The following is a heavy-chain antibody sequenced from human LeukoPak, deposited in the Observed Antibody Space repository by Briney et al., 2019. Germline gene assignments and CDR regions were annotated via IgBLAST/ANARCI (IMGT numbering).Heavy chain of an antibody. D-gene: IGHD2-15*01. Sequence: SETLSLTCTVSGGSISSYYWSWIRQPPGKGLGWIGYIYYSGSTNYNPSLKSRVTISVDTSKNQFSLKLSSVTAADTAVYYCARDVRYCSGGSCYSGDYYYYGMDVWGQGTTVTVSS. CDR1: GGSISSYY. CDR2: IYYSGST. CDR3: ARDVRYCSGGSCYSGDYYYYGMDV. J-gene: IGHJ6*02. V-gene: IGHV4-59*01.